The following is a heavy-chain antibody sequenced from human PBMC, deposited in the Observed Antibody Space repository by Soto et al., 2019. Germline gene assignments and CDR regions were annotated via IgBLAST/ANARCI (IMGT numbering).Heavy chain of an antibody. CDR1: GGSFSGYY. V-gene: IGHV4-34*01. D-gene: IGHD2-21*02. J-gene: IGHJ4*02. CDR3: ARLVVTTYRNPYYFDY. Sequence: SETLSLTCAVYGGSFSGYYWSWIRQPPGKGLEWIGEINHSGSTNYNPSLKSRVTISVDTSKNQFSLKLSSVTAADTAVYYCARLVVTTYRNPYYFDYWGQGTLVT. CDR2: INHSGST.